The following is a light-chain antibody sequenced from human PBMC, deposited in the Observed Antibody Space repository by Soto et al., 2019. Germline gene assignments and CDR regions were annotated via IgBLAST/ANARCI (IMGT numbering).Light chain of an antibody. Sequence: QSALTQPASVSGSPGQSITISCSGPTTDIHDFNSISWYQHHPGKAPKLIAYDVTRRPSGVSRRFSGSKSGSTASLIISRLQTEDEADYYCVSYTSSTTYVFGTGTKVTVL. J-gene: IGLJ1*01. CDR2: DVT. CDR1: TTDIHDFNS. V-gene: IGLV2-14*01. CDR3: VSYTSSTTYV.